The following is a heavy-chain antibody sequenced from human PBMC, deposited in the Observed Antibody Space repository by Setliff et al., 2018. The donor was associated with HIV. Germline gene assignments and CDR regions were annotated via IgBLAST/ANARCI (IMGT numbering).Heavy chain of an antibody. V-gene: IGHV4-39*07. J-gene: IGHJ5*02. CDR1: GVSISSRSYY. CDR2: IFYSGST. Sequence: SETLSLTCTVSGVSISSRSYYWGWIRQPPGKGLEWIGSIFYSGSTHYNSSLKSRVTISVDTSKNQLSLKLSSVTAADTAVYYCARDMATVEWFDPWGQGTLVTVSS. D-gene: IGHD2-21*02. CDR3: ARDMATVEWFDP.